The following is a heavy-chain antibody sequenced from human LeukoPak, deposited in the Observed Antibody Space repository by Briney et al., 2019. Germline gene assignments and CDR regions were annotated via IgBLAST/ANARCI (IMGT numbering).Heavy chain of an antibody. CDR2: INPNSGGT. D-gene: IGHD6-6*01. J-gene: IGHJ4*02. V-gene: IGHV1-2*02. CDR3: AITPAARLMYYFDY. Sequence: ASVKVSCKASGYTFTGYYMHWVRQAPGQGLEWMGWINPNSGGTNYAQKFQGRVTMTRDTSISTAYMELSRLRSDDTAVYYCAITPAARLMYYFDYWGQGTLVTVSS. CDR1: GYTFTGYY.